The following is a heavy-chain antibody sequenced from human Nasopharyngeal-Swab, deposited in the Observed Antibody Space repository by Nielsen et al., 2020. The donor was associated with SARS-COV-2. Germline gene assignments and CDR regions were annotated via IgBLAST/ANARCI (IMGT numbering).Heavy chain of an antibody. J-gene: IGHJ5*02. V-gene: IGHV3-15*01. CDR3: TTVRFHCSSTSCYRWFDP. CDR2: IKSETDGGTT. D-gene: IGHD2-2*01. Sequence: VRQAPGKGLERVGRIKSETDGGTTDYAAPVKGRFTISRDDSKNTLYLQMNSLKTEDTAVYYCTTVRFHCSSTSCYRWFDPWGQGTLVTVSS.